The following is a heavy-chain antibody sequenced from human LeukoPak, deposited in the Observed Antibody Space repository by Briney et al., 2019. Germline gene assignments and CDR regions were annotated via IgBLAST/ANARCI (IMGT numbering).Heavy chain of an antibody. CDR1: GFTFSSYA. CDR2: ISSNGGST. D-gene: IGHD3-3*01. V-gene: IGHV3-64*01. Sequence: PGGSLRLSCAASGFTFSSYAMHWVRQAPGKGLEYVSAISSNGGSTYYAHSVKGRFTISRDNSKNTLYLQMGSLRAEDMAVYYCATTYYDFWSGPYGMDVWGQGTTVTVSS. CDR3: ATTYYDFWSGPYGMDV. J-gene: IGHJ6*02.